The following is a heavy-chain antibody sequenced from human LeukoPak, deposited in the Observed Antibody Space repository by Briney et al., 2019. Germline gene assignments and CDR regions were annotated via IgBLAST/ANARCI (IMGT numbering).Heavy chain of an antibody. CDR2: TNPSGGST. V-gene: IGHV1-46*01. CDR3: ARGRWGEAFDI. D-gene: IGHD3-10*01. CDR1: GYTFTNYY. J-gene: IGHJ3*02. Sequence: ASVKVSCKASGYTFTNYYMHWVRQAPGQGLEWMGITNPSGGSTTYAQKFQGRITMTRDTSTRTVYMDLSSLRSEDTAVYYCARGRWGEAFDIWGQGTMVIVSS.